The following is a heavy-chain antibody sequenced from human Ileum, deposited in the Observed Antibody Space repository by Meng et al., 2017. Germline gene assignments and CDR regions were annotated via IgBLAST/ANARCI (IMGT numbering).Heavy chain of an antibody. Sequence: QVLPREPGPRCGQPSGTLALTSGCSGTWWSWVRQPPGKGLEWIGEIFQSGRTNYNPSLKSRVTISIDKSKSQISLQLSAVTAADTAVYSCATSNDRDVYYLGYWGQGTLVTVSS. V-gene: IGHV4-4*02. D-gene: IGHD3-22*01. CDR3: ATSNDRDVYYLGY. J-gene: IGHJ4*02. CDR1: GTW. CDR2: IFQSGRT.